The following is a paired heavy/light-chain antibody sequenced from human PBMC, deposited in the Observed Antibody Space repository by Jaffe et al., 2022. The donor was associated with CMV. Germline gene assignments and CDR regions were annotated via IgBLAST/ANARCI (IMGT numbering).Heavy chain of an antibody. CDR2: IRSQSYGGAT. Sequence: EVQLVESGGGLVQPGRSLRLSCTASGFTFGDYAMSWVRQAPGKGLEWVGFIRSQSYGGATEYAASVKGRFIISRDDSKSIAYLQMNSLKTDDTAVYYCTRDGPHTAPSSSEYYFYMDVWGKGTTVTVSS. V-gene: IGHV3-49*04. CDR1: GFTFGDYA. J-gene: IGHJ6*03. CDR3: TRDGPHTAPSSSEYYFYMDV. D-gene: IGHD3-22*01.
Light chain of an antibody. CDR3: QQTYSTPR. Sequence: IQMTQSPSSLSASVGDRVTITCRASQSIYDSLNWYQHKAGEAPNLLIYGASTLQSGVPSRFSGSGSGTDFTLTISDLHPEDCATYYCQQTYSTPRFGQGTKVE. CDR2: GAS. CDR1: QSIYDS. J-gene: IGKJ2*01. V-gene: IGKV1-39*01.